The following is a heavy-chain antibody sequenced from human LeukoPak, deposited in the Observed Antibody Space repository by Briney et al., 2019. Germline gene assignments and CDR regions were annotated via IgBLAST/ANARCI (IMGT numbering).Heavy chain of an antibody. J-gene: IGHJ5*02. D-gene: IGHD2-2*01. V-gene: IGHV3-21*01. CDR1: GFTFSSYS. CDR3: ARALYCSSTSCWGFDP. CDR2: ISSSSSYI. Sequence: GGSLRLSCAASGFTFSSYSMNWVRQAPGKGLEWVSSISSSSSYIYYADSVKGRFTISRDNAKNSLYLQMNSLRAEDTAVYYCARALYCSSTSCWGFDPWGQGTLATVSS.